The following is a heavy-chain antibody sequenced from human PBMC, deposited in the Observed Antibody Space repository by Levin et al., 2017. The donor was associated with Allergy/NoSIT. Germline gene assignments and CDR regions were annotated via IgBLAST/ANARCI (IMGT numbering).Heavy chain of an antibody. CDR3: VTTVLSAVDYFDY. CDR1: GGSIISSSFY. CDR2: FYYGGTT. Sequence: PSETLSLTCTVSGGSIISSSFYWGWIRQSPGKGLEWIASFYYGGTTYYSPSLKSRVTVSVDTADNQFSLKLSSVTAADTAVYYCVTTVLSAVDYFDYWGQGTLVTVSS. V-gene: IGHV4-39*01. D-gene: IGHD6-13*01. J-gene: IGHJ4*02.